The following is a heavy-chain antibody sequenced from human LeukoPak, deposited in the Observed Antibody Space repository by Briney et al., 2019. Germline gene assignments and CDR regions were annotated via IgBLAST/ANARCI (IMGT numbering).Heavy chain of an antibody. J-gene: IGHJ4*02. CDR2: IDEHGSTT. V-gene: IGHV3-74*01. D-gene: IGHD3-10*01. CDR3: ARDVAGSGSH. CDR1: GLTFSRSW. Sequence: GGSLRFSFAASGLTFSRSWMDWVRKAPGEGLVWVSRIDEHGSTTDYADSVEGRFTIYRDNAKNTLYLQMNSLRVEDTAVYYCARDVAGSGSHWGQGTLVTVSS.